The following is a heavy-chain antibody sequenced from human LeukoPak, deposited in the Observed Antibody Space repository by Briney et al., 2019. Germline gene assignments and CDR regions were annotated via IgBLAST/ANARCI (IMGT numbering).Heavy chain of an antibody. CDR3: ARVKRYCSGGSCYSNWYFDL. V-gene: IGHV4-59*01. CDR2: IYYSGST. J-gene: IGHJ2*01. CDR1: GGSISSYY. Sequence: PSETLSLPCTVSGGSISSYYWSWIRQPPGKGLEWIGYIYYSGSTNYNPSLKSRVTISVDTSKNQFSLKLSSVTAADTAVYYCARVKRYCSGGSCYSNWYFDLWGRGTLVTVSS. D-gene: IGHD2-15*01.